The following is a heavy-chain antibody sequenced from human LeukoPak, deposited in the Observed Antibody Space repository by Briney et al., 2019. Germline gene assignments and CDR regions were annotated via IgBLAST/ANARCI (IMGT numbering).Heavy chain of an antibody. V-gene: IGHV4-59*01. CDR1: GGSISSYY. CDR3: ARGRRYCSGGSCYSDYYYYYGMDV. Sequence: TTSETLSLTCTVSGGSISSYYWSWIRQPPGKGLEWIGYIYYSGSTNYNPSLKSRVTISVDTSKNQFSLKLSSVTAADTAVYYCARGRRYCSGGSCYSDYYYYYGMDVWGQGTTVTVSS. J-gene: IGHJ6*02. CDR2: IYYSGST. D-gene: IGHD2-15*01.